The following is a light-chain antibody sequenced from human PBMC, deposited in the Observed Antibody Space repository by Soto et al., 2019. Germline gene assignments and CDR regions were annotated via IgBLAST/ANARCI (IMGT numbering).Light chain of an antibody. CDR3: PHRSDWWT. Sequence: EIVMTQYPATLSVSPGERDPLSCRASQIISSNLAWYQHKPGQSPRLLMFRKSSRATGFPARFSGSGSGTEFNLTISSLQSEDFGVYYCPHRSDWWTVGPGTQVEIK. CDR1: QIISSN. CDR2: RKS. V-gene: IGKV3-15*01. J-gene: IGKJ1*01.